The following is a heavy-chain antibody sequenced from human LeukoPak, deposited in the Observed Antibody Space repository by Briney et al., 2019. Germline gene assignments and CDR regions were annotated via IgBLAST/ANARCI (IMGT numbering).Heavy chain of an antibody. CDR2: IYPGDSDT. D-gene: IGHD3-10*01. J-gene: IGHJ4*02. Sequence: GESLKISCKGSGYSFTSYWIGWVRQMPGKGLEWMGIIYPGDSDTRYSPSFQGQVTISADKSISTAYLQWSSLKASDSAIYYCARLGVLITMIRGGMDFWGQGTLVTVSS. V-gene: IGHV5-51*01. CDR3: ARLGVLITMIRGGMDF. CDR1: GYSFTSYW.